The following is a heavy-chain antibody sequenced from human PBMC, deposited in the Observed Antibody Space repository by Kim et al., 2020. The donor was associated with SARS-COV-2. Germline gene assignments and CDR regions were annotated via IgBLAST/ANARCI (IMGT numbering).Heavy chain of an antibody. D-gene: IGHD6-19*01. CDR1: GYTFTSYD. V-gene: IGHV1-8*01. CDR3: ARGSTGVGIAVADNWFDP. Sequence: ASVKVSCKASGYTFTSYDINWVRQATGQGLEWMGWMNPNSGNTGYAQKFQGRVTMTRNTSISTAYMELSSLRSEDTAVYYCARGSTGVGIAVADNWFDPWGQGTLVTVSS. CDR2: MNPNSGNT. J-gene: IGHJ5*02.